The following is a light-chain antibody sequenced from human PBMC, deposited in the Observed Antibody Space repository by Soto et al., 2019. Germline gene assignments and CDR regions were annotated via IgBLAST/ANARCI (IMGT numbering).Light chain of an antibody. Sequence: QSVLTQPPSVSGAPGQRVTISCTGSSSNIGAGFDVHWYRQLPGTSPKLLIYSNNQPPSGVPDRFSGSKSGTSASLAISGLQSEDEADYYCAAWDDSLNGVVFGGGTKLTVL. V-gene: IGLV1-40*01. J-gene: IGLJ2*01. CDR3: AAWDDSLNGVV. CDR1: SSNIGAGFD. CDR2: SNN.